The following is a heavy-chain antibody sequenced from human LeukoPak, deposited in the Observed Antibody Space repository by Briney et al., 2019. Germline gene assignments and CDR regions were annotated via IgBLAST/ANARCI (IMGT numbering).Heavy chain of an antibody. CDR1: GFTFSSYA. V-gene: IGHV3-30*04. CDR2: ISYDGSNK. CDR3: ARGVTAVAGIDY. Sequence: GGSLRLSCAAPGFTFSSYAMHWVRQAPGKGLEWVAVISYDGSNKYYADSVKGRFTISRDNSKNTLYLQMNSLRAEDTAVYYCARGVTAVAGIDYWGQGTLVTVSS. J-gene: IGHJ4*02. D-gene: IGHD6-19*01.